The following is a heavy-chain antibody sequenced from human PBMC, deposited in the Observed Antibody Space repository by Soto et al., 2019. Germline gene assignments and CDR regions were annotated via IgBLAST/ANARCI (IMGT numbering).Heavy chain of an antibody. CDR3: ATGTSPSGRGQNRFDP. D-gene: IGHD1-1*01. V-gene: IGHV4-34*01. J-gene: IGHJ5*02. Sequence: QVQLQQWGAGLLKPSETLSLTCAVSGGSFSGYYWNWIRQPPGKGLEWIAEINHRGSTNYNPSLESRVTISADTSHNQFSLKLNSVTATDSAVYYCATGTSPSGRGQNRFDPWGQGTLVTVSS. CDR1: GGSFSGYY. CDR2: INHRGST.